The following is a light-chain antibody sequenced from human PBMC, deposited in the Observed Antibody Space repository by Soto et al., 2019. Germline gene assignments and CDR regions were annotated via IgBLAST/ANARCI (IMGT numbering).Light chain of an antibody. V-gene: IGKV3-20*01. J-gene: IGKJ5*01. CDR1: QSVSSSY. Sequence: EIVMTQSPATLSVSPGERATLSCGASQSVSSSYLAWYQQKPGQAPRLLIYGASSRTASIPDTISSSGSGTAFTPTIIRLEPEEFAVEYCQQQGSSPPITFGQGTRLEIK. CDR3: QQQGSSPPIT. CDR2: GAS.